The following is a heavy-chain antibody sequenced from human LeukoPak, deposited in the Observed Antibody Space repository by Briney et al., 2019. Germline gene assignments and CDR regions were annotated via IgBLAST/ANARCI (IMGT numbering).Heavy chain of an antibody. CDR3: ARRVGRFGVYYYYYYMDV. CDR2: INHSGST. D-gene: IGHD3-10*01. CDR1: GGSISSSSYY. Sequence: SETLSLTCTVSGGSISSSSYYWGWIRQPPGKGLEWIGEINHSGSTNYNPSLKSRVTISVDTSKNQFSLKLSSVTAADTAVYYCARRVGRFGVYYYYYYMDVWGKGTTVTISS. V-gene: IGHV4-39*07. J-gene: IGHJ6*03.